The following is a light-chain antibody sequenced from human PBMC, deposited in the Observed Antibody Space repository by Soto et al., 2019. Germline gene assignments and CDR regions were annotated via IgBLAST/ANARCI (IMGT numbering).Light chain of an antibody. CDR2: DVS. V-gene: IGLV2-11*01. CDR1: SSDVGGYNY. J-gene: IGLJ1*01. Sequence: QSALTQPRSVSGSPGQSVTISCTGTSSDVGGYNYVSWYQQHPGKAPKLMIYDVSKRPSGVPDRFSGSKSGNTASLTISGLQADDAADYYCCSYAGSCTWFFGTGTKLTVL. CDR3: CSYAGSCTWF.